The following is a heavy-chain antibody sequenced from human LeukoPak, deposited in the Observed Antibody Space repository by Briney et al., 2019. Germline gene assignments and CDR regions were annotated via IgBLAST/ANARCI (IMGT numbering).Heavy chain of an antibody. CDR2: ISGSGGST. CDR1: GFTFSSYV. CDR3: ARGDYYDSSGYSQYFQH. Sequence: TGGSLRLSCAASGFTFSSYVMSWVRQAPGKGLEWVSAISGSGGSTYFPDSVKGRFTISRDNSKNTLYLQMNSLRAEDTAVYYCARGDYYDSSGYSQYFQHWGQGTLVTVSS. J-gene: IGHJ1*01. V-gene: IGHV3-23*01. D-gene: IGHD3-22*01.